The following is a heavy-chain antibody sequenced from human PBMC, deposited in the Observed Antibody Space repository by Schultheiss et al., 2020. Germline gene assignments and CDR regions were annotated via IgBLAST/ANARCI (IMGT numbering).Heavy chain of an antibody. V-gene: IGHV4-34*01. CDR3: ARGLGSGWTDY. CDR2: ITPSGTT. Sequence: SETLSLTCTVSGGSISSYYWTWIRQSPEKGLEWIGEITPSGTTNCQSSLRSRLTISVDMSKNQISLRLTSVTAADTAVYYCARGLGSGWTDYWGQGTLVTVSS. D-gene: IGHD6-19*01. J-gene: IGHJ4*02. CDR1: GGSISSYY.